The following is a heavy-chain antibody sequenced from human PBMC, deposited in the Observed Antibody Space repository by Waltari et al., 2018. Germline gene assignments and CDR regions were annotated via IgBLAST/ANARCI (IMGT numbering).Heavy chain of an antibody. V-gene: IGHV4-34*01. CDR1: GGSFSGYY. J-gene: IGHJ6*02. D-gene: IGHD3-3*01. CDR2: INTSGST. CDR3: SLSPPLSLLPFSPFSV. Sequence: QVKRAQRGEGGTKPSETLSLTCVVYGGSFSGYYGSWVRQPPGKGLEWIGEINTSGSTNYNPSLNLLFPLSLSTSTQFSLSLSSLTAADTSLSSFSLSPPLSLLPFSPFSVWGQGTTVTVSS.